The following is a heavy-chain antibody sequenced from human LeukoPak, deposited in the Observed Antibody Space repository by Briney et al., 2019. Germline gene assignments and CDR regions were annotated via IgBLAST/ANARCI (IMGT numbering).Heavy chain of an antibody. CDR1: GGSISSYY. CDR3: ARVKVVVAALDYYMDV. D-gene: IGHD2-15*01. V-gene: IGHV4-59*01. Sequence: SETLSLTCTVSGGSISSYYWSWIRQPPGKGLEWIGYIYYSGSTNYNPSLKSRVTISVDTSKNQFSLKLSSVTAADTAVYYCARVKVVVAALDYYMDVWGKGTTVTVSS. J-gene: IGHJ6*03. CDR2: IYYSGST.